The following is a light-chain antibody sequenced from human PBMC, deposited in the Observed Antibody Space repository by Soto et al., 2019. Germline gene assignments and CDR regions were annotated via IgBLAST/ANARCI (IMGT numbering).Light chain of an antibody. CDR3: LLYYSGPRPV. J-gene: IGLJ2*01. CDR2: DTD. Sequence: QAVVTQEPSLTVSPGGTVTLTCGSSTGAVTSGHYPYWFQQKPGQAPRTLIYDTDNKHSWTPARFSGSLLGGKAALTLSGAQPEDEAEYYCLLYYSGPRPVFGGGTKVTVL. CDR1: TGAVTSGHY. V-gene: IGLV7-46*01.